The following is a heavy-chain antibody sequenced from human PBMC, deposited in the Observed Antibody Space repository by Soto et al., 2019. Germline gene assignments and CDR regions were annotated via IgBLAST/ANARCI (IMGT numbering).Heavy chain of an antibody. V-gene: IGHV3-30-3*01. D-gene: IGHD2-2*01. CDR3: AREGLWGIVVVPAAINGMDV. CDR2: ISYDGSNK. Sequence: XVSLRLSCAACGFRFSGYAMHWVRQAPGKGLEWVAVISYDGSNKYYADSVKGRFTISRDNSKNTLYLQMNSLRAEDTAVYYCAREGLWGIVVVPAAINGMDVWGQGTTVTVSS. CDR1: GFRFSGYA. J-gene: IGHJ6*02.